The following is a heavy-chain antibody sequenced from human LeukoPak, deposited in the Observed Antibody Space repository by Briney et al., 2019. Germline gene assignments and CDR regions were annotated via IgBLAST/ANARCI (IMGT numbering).Heavy chain of an antibody. J-gene: IGHJ6*03. CDR2: ISSSSSYI. V-gene: IGHV3-21*01. CDR1: GFTFSRYA. CDR3: ARVYRNMVRGNYYYYYMDV. D-gene: IGHD3-10*01. Sequence: TGGSLRLPCAASGFTFSRYAMSWVRQAQGKGLEWVSSISSSSSYIYYADSAKGRFTISRDNAKSSLYLQMNSLRAEDTAVYYCARVYRNMVRGNYYYYYMDVWGKGTTVTVSS.